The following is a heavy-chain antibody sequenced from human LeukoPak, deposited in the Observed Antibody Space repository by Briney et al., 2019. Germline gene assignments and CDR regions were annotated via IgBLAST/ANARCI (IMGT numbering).Heavy chain of an antibody. CDR2: IYHSGST. J-gene: IGHJ6*03. V-gene: IGHV4-38-2*02. D-gene: IGHD5-18*01. CDR3: ARGGVYSYATRNYYYYYMDV. Sequence: SETLSLTCSVSGYSISSGNYWGWIRLPPGKGLQWIGSIYHSGSTYYNPSLKSRVTISVDTTKNQFSLKLSSVTAADTAVYYCARGGVYSYATRNYYYYYMDVWGKGTTVTISS. CDR1: GYSISSGNY.